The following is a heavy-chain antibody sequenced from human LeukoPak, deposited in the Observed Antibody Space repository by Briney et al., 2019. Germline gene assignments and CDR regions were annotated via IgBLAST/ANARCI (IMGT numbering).Heavy chain of an antibody. V-gene: IGHV4-39*01. CDR3: ARLYYLRSGYYWFGA. Sequence: SETLSLTCTVSGGSISTYSYYWGWIRQRPGQGRGWMGSIYYSGGKYDNPSLERRTTTSVDTSKNQSSLQLSSVTAAETAVYHGARLYYLRSGYYWFGAWGQGTLVTVSS. D-gene: IGHD3-22*01. CDR1: GGSISTYSYY. J-gene: IGHJ5*02. CDR2: IYYSGGK.